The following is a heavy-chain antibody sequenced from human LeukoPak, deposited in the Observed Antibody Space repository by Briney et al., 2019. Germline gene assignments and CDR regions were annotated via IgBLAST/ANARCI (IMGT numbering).Heavy chain of an antibody. D-gene: IGHD3-10*01. CDR1: GGSISSSSYY. V-gene: IGHV4-39*01. J-gene: IGHJ5*02. CDR2: IYYSGNT. Sequence: SETLSLTCSLSGGSISSSSYYWAWIRQPPGKGLEWIGSIYYSGNTYYSPSLKSRVTIFVDTSKNEFSLNLSSVTAADTALYYCARHMEMRGSGCLSGWKNWFDPWGQGTLVTVSS. CDR3: ARHMEMRGSGCLSGWKNWFDP.